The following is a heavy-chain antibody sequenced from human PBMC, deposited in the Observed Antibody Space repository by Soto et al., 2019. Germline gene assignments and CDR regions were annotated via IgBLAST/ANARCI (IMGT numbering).Heavy chain of an antibody. J-gene: IGHJ4*02. D-gene: IGHD2-2*01. V-gene: IGHV3-33*06. CDR2: IWYDGSNK. CDR3: AKWERYCSSTTCYAPFDY. CDR1: GFTFSSYG. Sequence: GGSLRLSCAASGFTFSSYGMHWVRQAPGKGLEWVAVIWYDGSNKYYADSVKGRFTISRDNSKNTLYLQMNSLRAEDTALYYCAKWERYCSSTTCYAPFDYWGLGTLVTVSS.